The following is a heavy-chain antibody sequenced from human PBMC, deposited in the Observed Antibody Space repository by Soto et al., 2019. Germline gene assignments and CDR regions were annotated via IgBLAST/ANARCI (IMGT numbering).Heavy chain of an antibody. CDR1: GYSFTRFW. CDR3: ARGPIPSRIAAHRGLDGMDV. Sequence: PGESLKISCKGSGYSFTRFWITWVRQMPGKGLEWMGRIDPSDSSTNYSPSFQGHVTIPADKSISAAYLRWRSLKASDTAMYYCARGPIPSRIAAHRGLDGMDVWGQGTTVTVSS. V-gene: IGHV5-10-1*01. CDR2: IDPSDSST. D-gene: IGHD6-6*01. J-gene: IGHJ6*02.